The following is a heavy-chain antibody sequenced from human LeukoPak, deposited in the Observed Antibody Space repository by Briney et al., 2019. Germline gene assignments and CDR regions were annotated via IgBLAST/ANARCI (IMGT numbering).Heavy chain of an antibody. Sequence: AGGSLILSCAASGFTFSDYYMNWIRQAPGKGLEWVSFLSSSSSTISYADSVKGRFTISRDNAKNSLYLQMNSLRPGDTALYYCAIIPLGGRFDYWGQGTLVIVSS. CDR2: LSSSSSTI. D-gene: IGHD3-10*01. V-gene: IGHV3-11*04. J-gene: IGHJ4*02. CDR1: GFTFSDYY. CDR3: AIIPLGGRFDY.